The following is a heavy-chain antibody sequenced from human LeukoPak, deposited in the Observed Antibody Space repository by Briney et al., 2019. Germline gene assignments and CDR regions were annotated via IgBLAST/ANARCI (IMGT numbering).Heavy chain of an antibody. CDR3: ARASLLNGGTQYSNYFDT. D-gene: IGHD2-15*01. Sequence: NPSETLSLSCTVTLDSINNFSWTWIRQTAGEGLEWIGRIHSSGSTTYNPSLKSRVTMSVDTSKNYFSLELTSVTAADTAVYYCARASLLNGGTQYSNYFDTWGQGALVIVAS. CDR2: IHSSGST. J-gene: IGHJ5*02. CDR1: LDSINNFS. V-gene: IGHV4-4*07.